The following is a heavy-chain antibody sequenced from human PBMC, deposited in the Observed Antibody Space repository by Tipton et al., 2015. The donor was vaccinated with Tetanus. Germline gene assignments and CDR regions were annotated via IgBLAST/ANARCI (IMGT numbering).Heavy chain of an antibody. D-gene: IGHD2-15*01. Sequence: VQLVQSGAEVRKPGESLKISCQGSGYNFSYYSIGWVRHMPGKGLEWMGIVDPRDSGATYGPSFQGQVTISTDKSISTAYVQWTSRQASDTAIYYCARRRSAVLGGSYHWYFDLWGRGTLVTVSS. CDR2: VDPRDSGA. CDR3: ARRRSAVLGGSYHWYFDL. CDR1: GYNFSYYS. J-gene: IGHJ2*01. V-gene: IGHV5-51*01.